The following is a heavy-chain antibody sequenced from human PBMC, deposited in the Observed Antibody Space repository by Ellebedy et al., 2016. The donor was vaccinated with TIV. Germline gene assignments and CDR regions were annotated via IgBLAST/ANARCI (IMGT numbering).Heavy chain of an antibody. V-gene: IGHV5-51*01. Sequence: GESLKISCKGSGYSFTSYWIGWMRQMPGKGLEWMGIIYPGDSDTRYSPSFQGQVTISADKSISTAYLQWSSLKASDTAMYYCASRVYGSGSYPKYYGMDVWGQGTTVTVSS. J-gene: IGHJ6*02. D-gene: IGHD3-10*01. CDR3: ASRVYGSGSYPKYYGMDV. CDR2: IYPGDSDT. CDR1: GYSFTSYW.